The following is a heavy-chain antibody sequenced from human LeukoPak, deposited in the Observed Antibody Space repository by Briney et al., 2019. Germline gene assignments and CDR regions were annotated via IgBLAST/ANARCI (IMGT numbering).Heavy chain of an antibody. V-gene: IGHV3-30*04. CDR1: GFTFSSYA. CDR2: ISYDGSNK. D-gene: IGHD6-19*01. CDR3: ARDRCSSGWQYGFDY. J-gene: IGHJ4*02. Sequence: PGRSLRLSCAASGFTFSSYAMHWVRQAPGKGLEWVAVISYDGSNKYYADSVKGRFTISRDNSKNTLYLQMNSLRAEDTAVYYCARDRCSSGWQYGFDYWGQGTLVTVSS.